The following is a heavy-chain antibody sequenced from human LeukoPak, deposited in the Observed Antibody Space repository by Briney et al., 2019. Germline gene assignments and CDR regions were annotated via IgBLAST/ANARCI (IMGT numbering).Heavy chain of an antibody. Sequence: ASVKVSCKASGGTFSSYAISWVRQAPGQGLEWMGRIIPIFGIANYAQKFQGRVTITADKSTSTAYMELSSLRSEDTAAYYCARDLSGDGYPGYWGQGTLVTVSS. CDR1: GGTFSSYA. J-gene: IGHJ4*02. D-gene: IGHD5-24*01. CDR3: ARDLSGDGYPGY. CDR2: IIPIFGIA. V-gene: IGHV1-69*04.